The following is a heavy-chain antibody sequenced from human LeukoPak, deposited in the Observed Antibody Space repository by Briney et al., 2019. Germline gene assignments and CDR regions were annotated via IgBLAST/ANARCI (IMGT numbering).Heavy chain of an antibody. J-gene: IGHJ4*02. Sequence: GGSLRLSCAASGFTFSTYSMNWVRQAPGKGLQWISYISGSSSVMNYADSVKGRFTISRDNAKNSLYLQMNSLRAEDTAVYYCARGEADYWGQGTLVTVSS. V-gene: IGHV3-48*04. CDR1: GFTFSTYS. CDR2: ISGSSSVM. CDR3: ARGEADY.